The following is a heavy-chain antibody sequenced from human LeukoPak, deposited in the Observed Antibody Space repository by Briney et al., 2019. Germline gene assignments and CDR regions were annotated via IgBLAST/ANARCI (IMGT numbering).Heavy chain of an antibody. CDR2: IYYSGST. V-gene: IGHV4-31*03. Sequence: RPSQTLSLTCTVSGGSISSGDYYWSWIRQHPGKGLEWIGYIYYSGSTYYNPSLKSRVTISLDTSKNQFSLKLSSVTAADTAVYYCARGQEDSGTDYWGQGTLVTVSS. J-gene: IGHJ4*02. CDR1: GGSISSGDYY. D-gene: IGHD3-10*01. CDR3: ARGQEDSGTDY.